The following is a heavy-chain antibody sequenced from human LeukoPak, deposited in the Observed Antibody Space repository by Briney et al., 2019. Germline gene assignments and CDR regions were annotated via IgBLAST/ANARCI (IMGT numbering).Heavy chain of an antibody. CDR3: ARDGGYDSSGYYRSFDY. J-gene: IGHJ4*02. CDR1: GFTFSSYS. D-gene: IGHD3-22*01. V-gene: IGHV3-48*04. CDR2: ISSSSSTI. Sequence: GGSLRLSCAASGFTFSSYSMNWVRQAPGKGLEWVSYISSSSSTIYYADSVKGRFTISRDNAKNSLYLQMNSLRAEDTAVYYCARDGGYDSSGYYRSFDYWGQGTLVTVSS.